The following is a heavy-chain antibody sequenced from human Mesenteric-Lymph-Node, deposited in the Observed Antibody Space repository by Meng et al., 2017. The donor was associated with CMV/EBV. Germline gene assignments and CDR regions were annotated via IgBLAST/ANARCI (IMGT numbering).Heavy chain of an antibody. J-gene: IGHJ3*02. CDR2: IYSGGST. CDR1: GFTVSSNY. Sequence: GGSLRLSCAASGFTVSSNYMSWVRQAPGKGLEWVSVIYSGGSTYYADSVKGRFTISRDNAKNTLYLQMNSLRAGDTAVYYCAMQWLLLGAFDIWGQGTMVTVSS. V-gene: IGHV3-53*01. CDR3: AMQWLLLGAFDI. D-gene: IGHD6-19*01.